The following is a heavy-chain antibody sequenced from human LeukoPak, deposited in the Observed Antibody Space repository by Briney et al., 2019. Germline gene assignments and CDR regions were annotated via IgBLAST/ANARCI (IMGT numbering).Heavy chain of an antibody. D-gene: IGHD6-6*01. CDR3: ARGPNSNWSGLDF. Sequence: GGTLRLSCTASGFSFSGHWMHWARQLPGKGLVWVSRISPTGSTTSYADSVKGRFTVSRDNAKNTLYLQVNNLRAEDTAVYYCARGPNSNWSGLDFWGQGTLLTVSS. CDR2: ISPTGSTT. CDR1: GFSFSGHW. V-gene: IGHV3-74*01. J-gene: IGHJ4*02.